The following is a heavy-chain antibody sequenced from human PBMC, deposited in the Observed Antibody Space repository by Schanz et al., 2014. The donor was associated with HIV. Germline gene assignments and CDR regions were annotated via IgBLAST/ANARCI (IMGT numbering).Heavy chain of an antibody. CDR1: GFNFNDFA. J-gene: IGHJ6*02. CDR3: ANTEFPYSSSSDYYYGMDV. CDR2: ISYDGSNK. V-gene: IGHV3-30-3*02. D-gene: IGHD6-6*01. Sequence: VQMVESGGGLAQPGRSLRLSCAVSGFNFNDFAMHWVRQSPGKGLEWVAVISYDGSNKYYADSVKGRFTISRDNSKNTLYLQMNSLRAEDTAVYYCANTEFPYSSSSDYYYGMDVWGQGTTVTVSS.